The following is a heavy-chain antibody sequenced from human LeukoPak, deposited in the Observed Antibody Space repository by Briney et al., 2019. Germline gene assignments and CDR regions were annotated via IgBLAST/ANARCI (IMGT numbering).Heavy chain of an antibody. CDR3: AKDLDYDFWSGHDAFDI. CDR1: GGSISSYY. J-gene: IGHJ3*02. V-gene: IGHV4-4*07. Sequence: PSETLSLTCTVSGGSISSYYWSWIRQPAGKGLEWIGRIYTSGSTNYNPSLKSRVTMSVDTSKNQFSLKLSSVTAADTAVYYCAKDLDYDFWSGHDAFDIWGQGTMVTVSS. CDR2: IYTSGST. D-gene: IGHD3-3*01.